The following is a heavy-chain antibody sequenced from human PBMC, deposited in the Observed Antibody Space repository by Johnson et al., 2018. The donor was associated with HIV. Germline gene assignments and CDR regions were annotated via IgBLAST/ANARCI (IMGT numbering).Heavy chain of an antibody. CDR3: ARASVVVPFYAFDI. D-gene: IGHD2-21*01. V-gene: IGHV3-30*04. CDR2: ISYDASKK. J-gene: IGHJ3*02. Sequence: PGRGLEWVAVISYDASKKYYADSVKGRFTISRDNAKNTLYLQMNSLRAEDTAVYYCARASVVVPFYAFDIWGQGTMVTVSS.